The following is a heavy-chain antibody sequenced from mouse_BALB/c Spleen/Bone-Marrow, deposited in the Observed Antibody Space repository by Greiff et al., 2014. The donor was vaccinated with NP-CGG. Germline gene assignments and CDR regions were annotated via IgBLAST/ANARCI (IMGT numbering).Heavy chain of an antibody. V-gene: IGHV1S56*01. CDR3: ARNYRYAWFAY. CDR2: IFPGDGSI. D-gene: IGHD2-14*01. J-gene: IGHJ3*01. CDR1: GYTFTSYD. Sequence: QVHVKQSGAELVKPGASVKLSCKASGYTFTSYDINWVRQRPEQGLEWIGWIFPGDGSIKYNEKFRGKATLTTDKSSSTAYMQLSRLTSEDSAVYFCARNYRYAWFAYWGQGTLVTVSA.